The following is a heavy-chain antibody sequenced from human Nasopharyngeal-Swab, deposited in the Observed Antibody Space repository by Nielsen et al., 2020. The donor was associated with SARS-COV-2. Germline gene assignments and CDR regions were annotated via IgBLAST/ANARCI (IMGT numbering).Heavy chain of an antibody. J-gene: IGHJ6*03. CDR1: GFTFSSYE. CDR2: ISFDGSTK. V-gene: IGHV3-30-3*01. D-gene: IGHD2-21*02. Sequence: GESLKISCAASGFTFSSYEMNWVRQAPGKGLEWVAVISFDGSTKYYADSVKGRFTISRDYSKNTLYLQMNSLRAEDTAVYYCARVLLTHYYYYMDVWGKGTTVTVSS. CDR3: ARVLLTHYYYYMDV.